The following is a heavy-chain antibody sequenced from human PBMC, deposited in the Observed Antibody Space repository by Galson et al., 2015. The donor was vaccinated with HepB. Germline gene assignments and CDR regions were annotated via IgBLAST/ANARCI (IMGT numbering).Heavy chain of an antibody. CDR2: MNPNSGNT. D-gene: IGHD3-22*01. CDR1: GYTFTSYD. Sequence: SVKVSCKASGYTFTSYDINWVRQATGQGLEWMGWMNPNSGNTGYAQKFQGRVTMTRNTSISTAYMELSSLRSEDTAVYYCARVAGYWAWSTINYYYYYMDVWGKGTTVTVSS. CDR3: ARVAGYWAWSTINYYYYYMDV. J-gene: IGHJ6*03. V-gene: IGHV1-8*01.